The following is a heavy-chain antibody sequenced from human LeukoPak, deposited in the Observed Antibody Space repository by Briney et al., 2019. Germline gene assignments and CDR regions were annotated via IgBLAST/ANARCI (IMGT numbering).Heavy chain of an antibody. D-gene: IGHD3-16*01. Sequence: ASVKVSCTASGYTFTGYYMHWVRQAPGQGLEWMGWINPNSGGTNYAQKLQGRVTMTRDTSISTAYRELSRLRSDDTAVYYCAMGDYYYYGMDVWGKGPTVTVSS. V-gene: IGHV1-2*02. CDR2: INPNSGGT. J-gene: IGHJ6*04. CDR3: AMGDYYYYGMDV. CDR1: GYTFTGYY.